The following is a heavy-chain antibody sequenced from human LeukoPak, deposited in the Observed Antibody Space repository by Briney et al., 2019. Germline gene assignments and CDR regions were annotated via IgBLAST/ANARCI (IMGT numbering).Heavy chain of an antibody. V-gene: IGHV1-69*13. CDR1: GGTFSSYA. J-gene: IGHJ6*03. D-gene: IGHD6-19*01. Sequence: VASVKVSCKASGGTFSSYAISWVRQAPGQGLEWMGGIIPIFGTANYAQKFQGRVTITADESTSTAYMELSSLRSEDTAVYYCARDLRYSSGWSASGMDVWGKGTTVTISS. CDR3: ARDLRYSSGWSASGMDV. CDR2: IIPIFGTA.